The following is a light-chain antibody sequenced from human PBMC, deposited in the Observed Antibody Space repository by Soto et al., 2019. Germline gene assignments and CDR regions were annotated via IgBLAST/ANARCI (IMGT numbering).Light chain of an antibody. J-gene: IGKJ1*01. CDR3: QQYGSSPRT. CDR1: QSVSSSY. Sequence: ETVLTQSPGTLSLSPGERATLSCRASQSVSSSYLAWYQQKPGQAPRLLISGASSRATGIPDRFSGSGSGTDFTLIISRLEPEDFAVYYCQQYGSSPRTFGQGTKVEIK. CDR2: GAS. V-gene: IGKV3-20*01.